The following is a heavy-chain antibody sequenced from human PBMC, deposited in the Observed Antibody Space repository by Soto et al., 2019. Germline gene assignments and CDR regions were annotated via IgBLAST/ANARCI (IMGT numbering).Heavy chain of an antibody. Sequence: EVQLVESGGGLVQPGGTLRLSCAASGFTVTATSMSWVRQAPGKRLEWVSVIYSGDTTYYADSVKCRFSVSRYMSMNMRYLQMDSLRAYDPDVYHCTSAAPLGEPDSWGQGTPVSVS. CDR1: GFTVTATS. CDR3: TSAAPLGEPDS. J-gene: IGHJ4*02. V-gene: IGHV3-66*01. CDR2: IYSGDTT. D-gene: IGHD3-16*01.